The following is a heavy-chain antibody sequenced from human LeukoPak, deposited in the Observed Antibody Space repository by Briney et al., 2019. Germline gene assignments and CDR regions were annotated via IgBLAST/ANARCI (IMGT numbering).Heavy chain of an antibody. V-gene: IGHV4-59*08. Sequence: SETLSLTCTVSGGSISSYYWSWIRQPPGKGLEWIGYIYYSGSTNYNPSLKSRVTISVDTSKNQFSLKLSSVTAADTAVYYCARTSNYYGSGRGSWFDPWGQGTLVTVSS. J-gene: IGHJ5*02. D-gene: IGHD3-10*01. CDR3: ARTSNYYGSGRGSWFDP. CDR2: IYYSGST. CDR1: GGSISSYY.